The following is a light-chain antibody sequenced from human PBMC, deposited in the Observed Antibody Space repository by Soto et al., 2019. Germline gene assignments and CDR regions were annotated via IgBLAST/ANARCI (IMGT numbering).Light chain of an antibody. Sequence: QSVLTQPASVSGSPGQSITISCTGTSRDVGGYNYVSWHQQHPGKAPKVIITEVSNRPSGVSNRFSGSKSGNTASLTISGLQAEDEADYYCSSYARPTFYAFATGTKLTVL. J-gene: IGLJ1*01. CDR2: EVS. CDR1: SRDVGGYNY. CDR3: SSYARPTFYA. V-gene: IGLV2-14*01.